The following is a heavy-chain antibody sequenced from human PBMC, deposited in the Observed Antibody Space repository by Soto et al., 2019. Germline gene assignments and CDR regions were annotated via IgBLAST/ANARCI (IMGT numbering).Heavy chain of an antibody. CDR1: GGYVHSYY. D-gene: IGHD2-8*01. J-gene: IGHJ4*02. CDR3: ARARVRGVSPDYDF. Sequence: QVQLQESGPGLVKPSETLSLTCSVSGGYVHSYYWSWLQQSPGRGLEWIAYIYYTGSTKYNPSLKSRATISLDTSKNEVYLKMTSVTAADTAVYYCARARVRGVSPDYDFWGQGTQVTVSS. V-gene: IGHV4-59*02. CDR2: IYYTGST.